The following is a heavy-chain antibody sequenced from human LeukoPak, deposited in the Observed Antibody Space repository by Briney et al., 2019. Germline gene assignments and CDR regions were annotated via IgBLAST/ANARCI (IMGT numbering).Heavy chain of an antibody. CDR1: AFTFSSSA. CDR3: ARDAARYGSGWYYDF. CDR2: ISSDGGNT. J-gene: IGHJ4*02. D-gene: IGHD6-19*01. V-gene: IGHV3-23*01. Sequence: GSLRLSCATSAFTFSSSAMSWVRQAPGKGLEWVSAISSDGGNTYYADSVKGRFTISRDNSRNTLYLRMNSLRAEDTAVYYCARDAARYGSGWYYDFWGQGTLVTVSS.